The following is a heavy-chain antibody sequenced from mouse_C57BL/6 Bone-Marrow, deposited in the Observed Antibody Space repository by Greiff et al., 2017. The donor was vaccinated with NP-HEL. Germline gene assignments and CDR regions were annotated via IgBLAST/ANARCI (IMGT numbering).Heavy chain of an antibody. D-gene: IGHD1-1*02. V-gene: IGHV14-2*01. Sequence: VQLQQSGAELVKPGASVKLSCTASGFNFTDYYMHWVKQRTEQGLEWIGRIDPEDGETNYAPKFQGKATITADKSSNTAYLQLSGLTSEDAAVYCCARPVGREFAYWGQGTLVTVSA. CDR1: GFNFTDYY. J-gene: IGHJ3*01. CDR3: ARPVGREFAY. CDR2: IDPEDGET.